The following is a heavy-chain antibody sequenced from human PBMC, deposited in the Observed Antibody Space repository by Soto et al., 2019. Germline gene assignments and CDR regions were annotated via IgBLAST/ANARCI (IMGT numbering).Heavy chain of an antibody. CDR3: TAMAGIDY. CDR1: GFTFSGSG. V-gene: IGHV3-73*02. CDR2: IRTKTNNYAT. D-gene: IGHD6-19*01. Sequence: EVQLAESGGGLVQPGGSLKLSCAASGFTFSGSGIHWVRQASGKGLEWVGRIRTKTNNYATAYAASVKGRFTISRDDSKNMAYLQMNSLKTEDTAVYYCTAMAGIDYWGQGTLVTVSS. J-gene: IGHJ4*02.